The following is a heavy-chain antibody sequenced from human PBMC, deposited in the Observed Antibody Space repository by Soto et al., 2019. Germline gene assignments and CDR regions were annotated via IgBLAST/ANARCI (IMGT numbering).Heavy chain of an antibody. CDR1: GFTFTSSA. CDR2: IVVGSGNT. D-gene: IGHD3-22*01. Sequence: QMQLVQSGPEVKKPGTSVKVSCKASGFTFTSSAVQWVRQARGQRLEWIGWIVVGSGNTNYAQKFQERVTITRDMSTRTDYMELSSLRSEDTAVYYCAAEHKDSSGYYPSFDSWGQGTLVTVSS. CDR3: AAEHKDSSGYYPSFDS. V-gene: IGHV1-58*01. J-gene: IGHJ4*02.